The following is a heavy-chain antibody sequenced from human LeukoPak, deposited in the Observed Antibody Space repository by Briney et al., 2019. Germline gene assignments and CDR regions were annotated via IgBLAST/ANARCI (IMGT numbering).Heavy chain of an antibody. V-gene: IGHV1-8*01. CDR3: ARARYTYYYDSSGYYYYYGMDV. D-gene: IGHD3-22*01. CDR1: GYTFTSYD. CDR2: MNPNSGNT. Sequence: ASVKVSCKASGYTFTSYDINWVRQATGQGLEWMGWMNPNSGNTGYAQKFQGRVTMTRNTSISTAYMELSSLRSEDTAVYYCARARYTYYYDSSGYYYYYGMDVWGQGTTVTVSS. J-gene: IGHJ6*02.